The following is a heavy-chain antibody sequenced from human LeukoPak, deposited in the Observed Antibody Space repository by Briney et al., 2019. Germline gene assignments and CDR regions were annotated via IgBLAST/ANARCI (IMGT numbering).Heavy chain of an antibody. CDR2: INSDGSST. CDR3: ARAYYYGSGSYRNWFDP. D-gene: IGHD3-10*01. J-gene: IGHJ5*02. CDR1: GFTFGSYW. V-gene: IGHV3-74*01. Sequence: GGSLRLSCAASGFTFGSYWMHWVRQAPGKGLLWVSRINSDGSSTSYADSAKGRFTISRDNAKNTLYLQMNSLRAEDTAVYYCARAYYYGSGSYRNWFDPWGQGTLVTVSS.